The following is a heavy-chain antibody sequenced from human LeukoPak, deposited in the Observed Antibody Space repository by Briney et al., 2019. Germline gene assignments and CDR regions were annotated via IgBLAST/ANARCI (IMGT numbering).Heavy chain of an antibody. Sequence: PGGSLRLSCAASGFTFSSHAMHWVRQAPGKGLEWVAVISYDGSNKYYADSVKGRFTISRDNSKNTLYLQMNSLRAEDTAVYYCARWALQLERQRSLDYWGQGTLVTVSS. D-gene: IGHD1-1*01. CDR3: ARWALQLERQRSLDY. CDR1: GFTFSSHA. V-gene: IGHV3-30*01. CDR2: ISYDGSNK. J-gene: IGHJ4*02.